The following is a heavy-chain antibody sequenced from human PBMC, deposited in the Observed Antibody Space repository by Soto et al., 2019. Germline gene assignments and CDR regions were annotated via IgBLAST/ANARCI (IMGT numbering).Heavy chain of an antibody. D-gene: IGHD3-9*01. J-gene: IGHJ4*02. CDR2: INPSGGST. CDR1: GYTFTSYY. V-gene: IGHV1-46*01. CDR3: ASTRLRYFDWLLGY. Sequence: ASVKVSCKASGYTFTSYYMHWVRQAPGQGLEWMGIINPSGGSTSYAQKFQGRVTITADESTSTAYMELSSLRSEDTAVYYCASTRLRYFDWLLGYWGQGTLVTVSS.